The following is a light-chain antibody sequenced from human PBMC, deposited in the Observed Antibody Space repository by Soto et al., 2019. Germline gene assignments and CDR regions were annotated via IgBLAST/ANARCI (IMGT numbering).Light chain of an antibody. V-gene: IGKV1-39*01. CDR2: AAS. CDR1: QSISSY. Sequence: DIQMTQSPSSLSASVGDRVTITCRASQSISSYLNWYQQKPGKAPKLLIYAASSLQSGVPSRFSGSGSGTDFTLTISRLQPEDFSNYYCQQSYTTPHTFGQGTKVDIK. J-gene: IGKJ1*01. CDR3: QQSYTTPHT.